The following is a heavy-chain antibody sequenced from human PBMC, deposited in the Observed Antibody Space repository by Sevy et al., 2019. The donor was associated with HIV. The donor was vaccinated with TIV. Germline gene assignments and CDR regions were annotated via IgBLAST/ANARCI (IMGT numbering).Heavy chain of an antibody. CDR3: ARGYHDSGSTRPLRYYYYMDV. J-gene: IGHJ6*03. CDR2: ISAYNDNT. D-gene: IGHD1-26*01. V-gene: IGHV1-18*01. CDR1: GYTFTSYG. Sequence: ASVKVSCKASGYTFTSYGISWVRQAPGQGLEWMGWISAYNDNTNYAQKLQGRVTMTTDTSTSTAYMELRSLRSDDTAVYYCARGYHDSGSTRPLRYYYYMDVWRKGTTVTVSS.